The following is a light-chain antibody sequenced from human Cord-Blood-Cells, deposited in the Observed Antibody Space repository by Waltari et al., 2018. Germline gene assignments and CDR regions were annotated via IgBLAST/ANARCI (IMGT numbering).Light chain of an antibody. CDR3: MQSIHLPRT. V-gene: IGKV2-29*02. CDR1: QSLLHSDGKTY. Sequence: DIVMTQTPLSLSVTPGQPASISCKSSQSLLHSDGKTYLYWYLQKPGQSPQLLIYEVPSRFSGVPDRFSGSGSETDVTLKISRVDAEDVWVYYCMQSIHLPRTFGQETNVEIK. CDR2: EVP. J-gene: IGKJ1*01.